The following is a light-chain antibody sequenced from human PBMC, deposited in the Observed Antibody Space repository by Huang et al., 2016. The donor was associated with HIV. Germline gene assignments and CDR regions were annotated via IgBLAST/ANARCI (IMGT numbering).Light chain of an antibody. CDR1: QRVRRN. J-gene: IGKJ4*01. CDR3: QQYNNWPPLT. CDR2: GAS. V-gene: IGKV3-15*01. Sequence: EIVMTQSPATLSVSPGERATLSCRASQRVRRNLAWYQQKPGQAPRLLIDGASTRATGIPARFSGSGSGTEFTLTISSLQSEDFAVYYCQQYNNWPPLTFGGGTKVEIK.